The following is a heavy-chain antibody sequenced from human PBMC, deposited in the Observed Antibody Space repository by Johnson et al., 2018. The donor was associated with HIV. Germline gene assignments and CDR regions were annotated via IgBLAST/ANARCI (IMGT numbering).Heavy chain of an antibody. CDR1: GFTFSSYD. J-gene: IGHJ3*02. CDR3: ARSLSSSWYEGAFDI. CDR2: LGTAGDT. Sequence: VLLVESGGGLVQPGGSLRLSCAASGFTFSSYDMHWVRQATGKGLEWVSALGTAGDTYYPGSVKGRFTISRENAKNSLYLQMNSLRAGDTAVYYCARSLSSSWYEGAFDIWGQGTMVTVSS. D-gene: IGHD6-13*01. V-gene: IGHV3-13*01.